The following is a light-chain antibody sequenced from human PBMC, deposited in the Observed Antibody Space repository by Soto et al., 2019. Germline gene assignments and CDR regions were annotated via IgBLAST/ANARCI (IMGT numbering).Light chain of an antibody. CDR3: QQYNNCPHT. J-gene: IGKJ3*01. CDR2: GAS. CDR1: QTVTSD. Sequence: EIGLTHSPGRLSWSPGETATLSWRASQTVTSDYLAWFQQRPGQAPSLLIYGASTRHTGVPARFSGSGSGTEFTLTINSLQPEDIATYYCQQYNNCPHTFGHGTKVDIK. V-gene: IGKV3-15*01.